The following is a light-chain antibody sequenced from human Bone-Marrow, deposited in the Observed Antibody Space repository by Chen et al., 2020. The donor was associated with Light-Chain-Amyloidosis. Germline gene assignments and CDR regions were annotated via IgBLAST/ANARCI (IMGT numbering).Light chain of an antibody. CDR3: QVWDRSSDRPM. CDR1: NIGSTS. Sequence: SYVLTQPSSLSVAPGQTATIVCGGNNIGSTSVHWYQQTPSQAPLLVVDDDSDRPSGIPERLSGSNSGNTATLTISRVEAGDEADYYCQVWDRSSDRPMFGGGTKLTVL. J-gene: IGLJ3*02. V-gene: IGLV3-21*02. CDR2: DDS.